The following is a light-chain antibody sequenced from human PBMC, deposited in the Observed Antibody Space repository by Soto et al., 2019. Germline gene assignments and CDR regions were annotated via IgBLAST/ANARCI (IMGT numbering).Light chain of an antibody. V-gene: IGLV2-23*02. CDR3: CSYAGSSNSFYV. CDR2: EVS. Sequence: QSVLTQPASVSGSPGQSITISCTGTSSDVGSYNLVSWYQQHPGKAPKLMIYEVSKRPSGVSNRFSGSKSGNTASLTISGLQAEDEADYYCCSYAGSSNSFYVFGTGTKVTVL. J-gene: IGLJ1*01. CDR1: SSDVGSYNL.